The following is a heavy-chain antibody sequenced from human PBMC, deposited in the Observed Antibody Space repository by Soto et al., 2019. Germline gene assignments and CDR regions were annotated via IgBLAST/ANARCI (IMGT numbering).Heavy chain of an antibody. CDR3: ARRPFGYSGYDWAEWFDP. CDR2: IYYSGST. J-gene: IGHJ5*02. V-gene: IGHV4-39*01. D-gene: IGHD5-12*01. CDR1: GGSISSSSYY. Sequence: QLQLQESGPGLVKPSETLSLTCTVSGGSISSSSYYWGWIRQPPGKGLEWIGSIYYSGSTYYNPSLKSRVTISVDTSKNQFSLKLSSVTAADTAVYYCARRPFGYSGYDWAEWFDPWGQGTLVTVSS.